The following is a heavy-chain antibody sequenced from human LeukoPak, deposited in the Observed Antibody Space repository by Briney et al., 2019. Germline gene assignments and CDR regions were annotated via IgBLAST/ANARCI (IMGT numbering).Heavy chain of an antibody. D-gene: IGHD6-19*01. CDR2: ISESGSGT. V-gene: IGHV3-23*01. CDR3: AMSIAVAPDY. CDR1: GLTFSRYA. J-gene: IGHJ4*02. Sequence: PGGSLRLSCAVSGLTFSRYAMSWVRQAPGKGLEWVSAISESGSGTYYADSVKGRFTISRDNSKNTLYLQMNSLRAEDTAVYYCAMSIAVAPDYWGQGTLVTVSS.